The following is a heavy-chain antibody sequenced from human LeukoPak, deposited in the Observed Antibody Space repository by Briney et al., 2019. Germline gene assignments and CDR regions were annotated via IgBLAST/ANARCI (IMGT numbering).Heavy chain of an antibody. CDR2: IYYSGST. Sequence: SETLSLTCTVSGGSISSSSYYWGWIRQPPGKGLEWIGSIYYSGSTYYNPSLKSRVTISVDTSKNQFSLKLSSVTAADTAVYYCASVVYDGDLFDYWGQGTLVTVSS. J-gene: IGHJ4*02. CDR3: ASVVYDGDLFDY. CDR1: GGSISSSSYY. V-gene: IGHV4-39*07. D-gene: IGHD4-17*01.